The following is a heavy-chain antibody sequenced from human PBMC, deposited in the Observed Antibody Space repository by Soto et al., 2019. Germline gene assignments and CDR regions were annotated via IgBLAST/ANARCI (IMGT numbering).Heavy chain of an antibody. J-gene: IGHJ5*02. D-gene: IGHD2-2*01. CDR2: IIPMTGTP. V-gene: IGHV1-69*19. CDR1: GGIFSSFA. Sequence: QVQLVQSGAEVKTPGSSVEVSCKASGGIFSSFAITWVRQVPGHGLEWMGGIIPMTGTPNYAEKFQARLTLTADAPTRPAHLVLSSLTSQATAVYYCARVPILPGATSWLAPWGQGIVVSFSS. CDR3: ARVPILPGATSWLAP.